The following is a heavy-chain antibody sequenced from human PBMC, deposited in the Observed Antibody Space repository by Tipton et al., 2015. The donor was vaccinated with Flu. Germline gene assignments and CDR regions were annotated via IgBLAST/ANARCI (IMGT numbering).Heavy chain of an antibody. CDR2: IYGGGTT. J-gene: IGHJ6*02. CDR1: GFTVTSSY. Sequence: LSLTCAASGFTVTSSYMSWVRQAPGKGLEWVSVIYGGGTTDYADSVKGRFTISRVKSKNALYLQMSSLRAEDTAVYYCARGPQVPVWPYYYGMDVWGQGTTVTVSS. CDR3: ARGPQVPVWPYYYGMDV. D-gene: IGHD2-2*01. V-gene: IGHV3-53*01.